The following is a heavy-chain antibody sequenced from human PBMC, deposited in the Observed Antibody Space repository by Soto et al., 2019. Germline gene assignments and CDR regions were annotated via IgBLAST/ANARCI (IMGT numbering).Heavy chain of an antibody. Sequence: QEQLVQSGAEVKKPGSSVKVSCKDSGGLFSSYAISWVRQAPGQGLEWMVGIIPVFGTPLYAQKFQGRVTITADESTNTAYMELSSLRSEDTAMYYCARGDSPYVWFNEFWGQGSLVTVSS. CDR1: GGLFSSYA. V-gene: IGHV1-69*01. CDR3: ARGDSPYVWFNEF. J-gene: IGHJ1*01. D-gene: IGHD3-16*01. CDR2: IIPVFGTP.